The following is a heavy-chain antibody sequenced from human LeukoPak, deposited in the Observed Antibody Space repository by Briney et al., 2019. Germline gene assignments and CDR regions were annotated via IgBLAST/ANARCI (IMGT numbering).Heavy chain of an antibody. D-gene: IGHD3-22*01. CDR2: IKQDGSEK. CDR3: ARDLFEGYYDSSQPFDY. J-gene: IGHJ4*02. Sequence: GGSLRLSCAASGFTFSTSYMNWVRQALGKGLEWVANIKQDGSEKYYVDSVKGRFTISRDNAKNSLYLQMNSLRAEDTAVYYCARDLFEGYYDSSQPFDYWGQGTLVTVSS. V-gene: IGHV3-7*01. CDR1: GFTFSTSY.